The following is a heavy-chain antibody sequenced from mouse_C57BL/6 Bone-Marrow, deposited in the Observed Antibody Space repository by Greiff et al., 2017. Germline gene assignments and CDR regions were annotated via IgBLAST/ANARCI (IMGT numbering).Heavy chain of an antibody. J-gene: IGHJ4*01. CDR2: IYPGSGST. CDR1: GYTFTSYW. CDR3: ARSTVVATDYAMDY. D-gene: IGHD1-1*01. Sequence: VQLQQPGAELVKPGASVKMSCKASGYTFTSYWITWVKQRPGQGLEWIGDIYPGSGSTNYNEKFKSKATLTVDTSSSTAYMQLSSLTSEDSAVYYCARSTVVATDYAMDYGGQGTSVTVSS. V-gene: IGHV1-55*01.